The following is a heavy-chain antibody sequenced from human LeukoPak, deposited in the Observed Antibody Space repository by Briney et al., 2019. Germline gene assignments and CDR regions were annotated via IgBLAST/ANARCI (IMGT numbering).Heavy chain of an antibody. V-gene: IGHV3-23*01. CDR3: AKDKRWELLGY. J-gene: IGHJ4*02. CDR1: GFTFSSYA. D-gene: IGHD1-26*01. CDR2: ISGSGGST. Sequence: GGSLRLSCAASGFTFSSYAMSWVRQAPGKGLEWVLAISGSGGSTYYADSVKGRFTISRDNSKNTLYLQMNSLRAEDTAVYYCAKDKRWELLGYWGQGTLVTVSS.